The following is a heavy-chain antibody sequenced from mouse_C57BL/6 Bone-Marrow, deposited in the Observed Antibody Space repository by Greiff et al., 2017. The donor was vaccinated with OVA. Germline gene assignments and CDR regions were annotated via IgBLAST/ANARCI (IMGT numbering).Heavy chain of an antibody. CDR1: GYSITSGYY. CDR3: AREHLY. J-gene: IGHJ2*01. Sequence: VQLKESGPGLVKPSQSLSLTCSVTGYSITSGYYWNWIRQFPGNKLEWMGYISYDGSNNYNPSLKNRISITRDTSKNQFFLKLNSVTTEDTATYYCAREHLYWGQGTTLTVSS. CDR2: ISYDGSN. V-gene: IGHV3-6*01.